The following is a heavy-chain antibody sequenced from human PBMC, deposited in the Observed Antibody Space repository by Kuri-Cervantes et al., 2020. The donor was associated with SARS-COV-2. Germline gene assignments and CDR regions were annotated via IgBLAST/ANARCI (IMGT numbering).Heavy chain of an antibody. D-gene: IGHD2-2*01. Sequence: GESLKISCAASGFTFSRYWMSWVRQAPGKGLEWLSHITSSSSTVYYADSVKGRFSISRDNAKNSLYLQMNSLRAEDTAVYYCARGEHYARAKIGEDGLDIWGQGTMVTVSS. CDR3: ARGEHYARAKIGEDGLDI. V-gene: IGHV3-48*01. CDR1: GFTFSRYW. J-gene: IGHJ3*02. CDR2: ITSSSSTV.